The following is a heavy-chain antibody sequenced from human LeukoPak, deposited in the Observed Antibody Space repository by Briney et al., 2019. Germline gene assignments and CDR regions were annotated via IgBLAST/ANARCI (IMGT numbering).Heavy chain of an antibody. CDR1: GFTFSSYE. V-gene: IGHV3-48*03. CDR2: ISSSGSTI. J-gene: IGHJ5*02. CDR3: ARETIAAAGKAFDP. D-gene: IGHD6-13*01. Sequence: GGSLRLSCAASGFTFSSYEMNWVRQAPGKGLEWVSYISSSGSTIYYADSVKGRFTISRDNAKNSLYLQMNSLRAEDTAVYYCARETIAAAGKAFDPWGQGTLVTASS.